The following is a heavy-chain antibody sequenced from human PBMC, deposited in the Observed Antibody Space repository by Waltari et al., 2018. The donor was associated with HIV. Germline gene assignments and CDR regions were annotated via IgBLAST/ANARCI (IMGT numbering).Heavy chain of an antibody. D-gene: IGHD3-10*01. CDR3: AREWGTLMVAWFDP. CDR1: GYSISSGYF. CDR2: MFHNGST. J-gene: IGHJ5*02. Sequence: VQLQESGPGLVKPSETLSLTCAVSGYSISSGYFWGWNRQPPGKALEWIGSMFHNGSTYYNPSLKSRVTISVDTSKNQFSLKLSSVTSADTAIYYCAREWGTLMVAWFDPWGQGTLVTVSS. V-gene: IGHV4-38-2*02.